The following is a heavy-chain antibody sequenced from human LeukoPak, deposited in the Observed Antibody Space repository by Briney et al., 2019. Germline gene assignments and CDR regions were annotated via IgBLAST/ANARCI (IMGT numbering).Heavy chain of an antibody. Sequence: GASVKVSCKASGYTFTSYYMHWVRQAPGQGPEWMGRIIPILDITNHAQRFQGRVTFTADKSTSTAYMELSSLRSEDTAVYYCARGPSFFFAFDIWGQGTMVTVSS. J-gene: IGHJ3*02. CDR2: IIPILDIT. CDR3: ARGPSFFFAFDI. D-gene: IGHD2/OR15-2a*01. CDR1: GYTFTSYY. V-gene: IGHV1-69*04.